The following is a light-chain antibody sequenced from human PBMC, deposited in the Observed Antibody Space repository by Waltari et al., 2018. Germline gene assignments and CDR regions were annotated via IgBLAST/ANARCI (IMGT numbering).Light chain of an antibody. J-gene: IGKJ2*01. CDR2: WAS. Sequence: DIVMTQSPDSLSVALGERATINCQSSQSVLYSSNNKNYLAWYRQKPGQPPRLLIYWASSRESGVPDRFSGSGSGTDFALTISSLQAEDVAVYYCQQYYSIPYTFGQGTKLEIK. V-gene: IGKV4-1*01. CDR3: QQYYSIPYT. CDR1: QSVLYSSNNKNY.